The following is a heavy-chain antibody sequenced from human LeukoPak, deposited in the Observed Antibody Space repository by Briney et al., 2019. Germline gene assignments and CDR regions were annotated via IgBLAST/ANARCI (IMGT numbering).Heavy chain of an antibody. J-gene: IGHJ5*02. CDR1: GGSISSGSYY. CDR3: ASLGSFFEFDP. V-gene: IGHV4-61*02. Sequence: PSETLSLTCTVSGGSISSGSYYWSWIRQPAGKGLEWIGRIYTSGSTNYNPSLKSRVTISVDTSKNQFSLKLSSVTAADTAVYYCASLGSFFEFDPWGQGTLVTVSS. CDR2: IYTSGST. D-gene: IGHD2-2*03.